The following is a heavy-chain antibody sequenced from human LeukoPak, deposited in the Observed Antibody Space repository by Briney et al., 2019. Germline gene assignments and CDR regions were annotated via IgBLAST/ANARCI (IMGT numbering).Heavy chain of an antibody. V-gene: IGHV3-21*01. D-gene: IGHD3-3*01. CDR2: ISSSSSYI. CDR3: ARGGYYGSGRYYFDS. Sequence: GGSLRLSCAASGFTFSSYSMNWVRQAPGKGLEWVSSISSSSSYIYHADSVKGRFTISRDNAKNTLHLQMNSLRAEDTAVYYCARGGYYGSGRYYFDSWGQGTLVTVSS. J-gene: IGHJ4*02. CDR1: GFTFSSYS.